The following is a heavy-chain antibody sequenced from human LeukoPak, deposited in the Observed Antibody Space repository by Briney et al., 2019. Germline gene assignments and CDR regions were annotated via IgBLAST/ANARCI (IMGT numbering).Heavy chain of an antibody. Sequence: ASVKVSCKASGYTFTGYYVHWVRQAPGQGLEWMGWINPDSGGTNYAQQFQGRVTITADRSTSTVYMELTSLRSEDAAIYYCASVPFQTSTWPYYFDYWGQGTLVTVSS. CDR3: ASVPFQTSTWPYYFDY. V-gene: IGHV1-2*02. D-gene: IGHD6-13*01. CDR2: INPDSGGT. J-gene: IGHJ4*02. CDR1: GYTFTGYY.